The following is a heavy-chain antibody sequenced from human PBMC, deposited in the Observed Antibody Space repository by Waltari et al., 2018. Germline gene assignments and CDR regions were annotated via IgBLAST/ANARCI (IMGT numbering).Heavy chain of an antibody. J-gene: IGHJ4*02. CDR2: SYSGGRP. CDR3: ASPYRGSYPFDY. V-gene: IGHV3-53*01. Sequence: EVQLVESGGGLIQPGGSLRLSCAGYGFTVSSNYMSWVRQAPGKGLEWGSVSYSGGRPNSAGSGKGRFTISRDNSKNPLFLQMNSLRVEDTAVYYCASPYRGSYPFDYWGQGTLVTVSS. CDR1: GFTVSSNY. D-gene: IGHD1-26*01.